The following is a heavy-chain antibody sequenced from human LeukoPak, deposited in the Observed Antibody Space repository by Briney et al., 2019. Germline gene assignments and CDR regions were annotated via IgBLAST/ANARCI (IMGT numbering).Heavy chain of an antibody. CDR1: GFTFSSYA. J-gene: IGHJ4*02. V-gene: IGHV3-23*01. D-gene: IGHD5-12*01. CDR3: ARARPSMWIDY. CDR2: ISGSGGST. Sequence: GGSLRLSCAASGFTFSSYAMSWVRQAPGKGLEWVSAISGSGGSTYYADSVKGRFTISRDSSKNTLYLQMNSLRPEDTAVYYCARARPSMWIDYWGQGTLVTVSS.